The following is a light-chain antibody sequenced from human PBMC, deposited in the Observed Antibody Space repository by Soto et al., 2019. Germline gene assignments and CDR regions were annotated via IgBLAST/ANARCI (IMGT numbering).Light chain of an antibody. V-gene: IGKV1-39*01. CDR2: RSF. CDR3: QQTYSPYVS. Sequence: DIHMTQSPSSLSASLGDRVTITCRASQDIDTHLNWYQQKPGKAPKLLIFRSFALQSDVPSRFSGSGSGTDFTLTINSLHREDFATYFCQQTYSPYVSFGGGSRVEI. J-gene: IGKJ4*01. CDR1: QDIDTH.